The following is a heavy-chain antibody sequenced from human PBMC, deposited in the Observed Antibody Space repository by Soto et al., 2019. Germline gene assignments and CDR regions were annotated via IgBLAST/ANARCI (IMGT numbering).Heavy chain of an antibody. V-gene: IGHV1-69*02. CDR2: IIPILGIA. D-gene: IGHD1-26*01. Sequence: ASVKVSCKASGGTFSSYTISWVRQAPGQGLEWMGRIIPILGIANYAQKFQGRVTITADKSTSTAYMELSSLRSEDTAVYYCARHSGSSVGYYYYGMDVWGQGTTVTVSS. CDR3: ARHSGSSVGYYYYGMDV. J-gene: IGHJ6*02. CDR1: GGTFSSYT.